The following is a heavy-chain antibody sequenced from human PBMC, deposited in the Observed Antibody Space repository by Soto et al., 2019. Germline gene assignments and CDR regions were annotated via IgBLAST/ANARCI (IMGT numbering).Heavy chain of an antibody. V-gene: IGHV4-31*03. J-gene: IGHJ2*01. Sequence: SETLSLTCTVSGGSISSVGYYWSWIRQHPGKGLELIGYIYYSGSTYYNPSLKSRVTISVDTSKNQFSLKLSSVTAADTAFYYCARGSSGYYPNIYWYFDXWGRVTLVTVSX. CDR3: ARGSSGYYPNIYWYFDX. CDR1: GGSISSVGYY. CDR2: IYYSGST. D-gene: IGHD3-22*01.